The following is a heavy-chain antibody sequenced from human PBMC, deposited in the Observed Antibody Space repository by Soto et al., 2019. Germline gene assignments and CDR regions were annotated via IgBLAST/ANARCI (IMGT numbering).Heavy chain of an antibody. CDR2: ISSRSSTT. D-gene: IGHD3-22*01. CDR1: GFTFSDYS. CDR3: ARDVPARFVIGDAFDI. J-gene: IGHJ3*02. Sequence: GGSLRLSCAASGFTFSDYSMNWVRQAPGKGLEWVSYISSRSSTTYYADSVKGRFTISRDNAKNSLYLQMNSLRAEDTAVYYCARDVPARFVIGDAFDIWGQGTMVTVSS. V-gene: IGHV3-48*04.